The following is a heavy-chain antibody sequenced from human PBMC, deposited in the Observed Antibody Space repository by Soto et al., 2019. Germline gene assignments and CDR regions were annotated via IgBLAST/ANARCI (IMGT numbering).Heavy chain of an antibody. CDR2: IIPIYGSA. CDR1: GGAFSGSV. D-gene: IGHD3-16*01. V-gene: IGHV1-69*01. J-gene: IGHJ6*01. Sequence: QVQLVQSGAEVKQPGSSVKVSCKTSGGAFSGSVISWVRHVPGQGLDWMGAIIPIYGSANYAQNLQGRIMITADESTSATDVALSSLRSEDTAVYYCARGTLGARGSYYSYGMEVWVQGTTVTVSS. CDR3: ARGTLGARGSYYSYGMEV.